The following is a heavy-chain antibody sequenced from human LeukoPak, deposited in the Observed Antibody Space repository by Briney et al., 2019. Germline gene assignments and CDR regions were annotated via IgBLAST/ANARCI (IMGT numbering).Heavy chain of an antibody. CDR2: IYYSEST. Sequence: SETLSLTCTVSGGSISSSRYYWGWIRHPPGKGLEWIGNIYYSESTYYNPSLKSRVTISVDTSKNQFSLKLSSVAAADTAVYYCAKQRRDGYNYFDYWGQGTLVTVSS. CDR3: AKQRRDGYNYFDY. V-gene: IGHV4-39*01. CDR1: GGSISSSRYY. D-gene: IGHD5-24*01. J-gene: IGHJ4*02.